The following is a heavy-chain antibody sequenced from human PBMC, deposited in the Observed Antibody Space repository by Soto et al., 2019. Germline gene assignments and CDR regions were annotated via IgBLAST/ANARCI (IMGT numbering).Heavy chain of an antibody. CDR1: RFTLSNCG. V-gene: IGHV3-30*18. Sequence: QVQLVESGGGVVQPGGSLILSCSASRFTLSNCGMHWVRQAPGRGLEWVAMISYDGNENHYIDSVKGRFTISRDDSKNTLYLQMNSLRPEDTAVYYCAKDLYTSGWYNYFDPWGQGTLVTVSS. CDR3: AKDLYTSGWYNYFDP. D-gene: IGHD6-19*01. CDR2: ISYDGNEN. J-gene: IGHJ5*02.